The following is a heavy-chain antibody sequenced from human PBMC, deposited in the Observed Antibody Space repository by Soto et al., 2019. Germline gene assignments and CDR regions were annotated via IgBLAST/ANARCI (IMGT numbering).Heavy chain of an antibody. D-gene: IGHD5-12*01. CDR1: GVSFSGYY. CDR2: INHSGST. V-gene: IGHV4-34*01. Sequence: SETLSLTCAVYGVSFSGYYWSWIRQPPGKGLEWIGEINHSGSTNYNPSLKSRVTISVDTSKNQFSLKLSSVTAADTAVYYCARGGYSGYFDYWGQGTLVTVSS. CDR3: ARGGYSGYFDY. J-gene: IGHJ4*02.